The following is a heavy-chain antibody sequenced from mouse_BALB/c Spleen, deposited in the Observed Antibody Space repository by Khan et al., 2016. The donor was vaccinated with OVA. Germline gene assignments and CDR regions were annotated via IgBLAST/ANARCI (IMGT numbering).Heavy chain of an antibody. CDR2: IPDSGST. CDR1: GYSITGDYA. J-gene: IGHJ2*01. CDR3: ARSIMAN. Sequence: EVQLQESGPGLVKPSQSLTLSCTVTGYSITGDYARYWNRQFPRNKLEWIGYIPDSGSTRYNPSLKGRISITRDTSTNPFSLQLNSVITEDTATYYCARSIMANWGQGTTLTVSA. V-gene: IGHV3-2*02.